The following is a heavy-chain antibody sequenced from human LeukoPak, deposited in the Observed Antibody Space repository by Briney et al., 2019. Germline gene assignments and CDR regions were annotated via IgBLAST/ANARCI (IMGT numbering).Heavy chain of an antibody. CDR1: GGSFSGYY. D-gene: IGHD6-13*01. Sequence: SETLSLTCAVYGGSFSGYYWSWIRQPPGKGLEWIGEINHSGSTNYNPSLKSRVTISVDTSKNQFSLKLSSVTAADTAVYYCARDPFGIAAAGISLWGQGTLVTVSS. CDR3: ARDPFGIAAAGISL. V-gene: IGHV4-34*01. CDR2: INHSGST. J-gene: IGHJ4*02.